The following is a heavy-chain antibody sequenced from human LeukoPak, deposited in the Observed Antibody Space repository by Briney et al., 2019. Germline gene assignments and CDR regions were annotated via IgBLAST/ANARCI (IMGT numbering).Heavy chain of an antibody. V-gene: IGHV1-18*01. CDR1: GYTFTSYG. CDR2: ISAYNGDT. CDR3: ARPPGHDWRLSSLDH. J-gene: IGHJ4*02. D-gene: IGHD5-12*01. Sequence: GASVKVSCKASGYTFTSYGISWVRQAPGQGLEWMGWISAYNGDTRYAQKFQGRLTVTTDTSTTTAYVELRSLSSDDTAIHYCARPPGHDWRLSSLDHWGQGTLVTVSS.